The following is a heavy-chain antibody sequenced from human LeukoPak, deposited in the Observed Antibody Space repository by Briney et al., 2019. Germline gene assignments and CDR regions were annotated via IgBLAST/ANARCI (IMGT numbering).Heavy chain of an antibody. CDR3: ARDSRWLVHNWFDP. D-gene: IGHD6-19*01. CDR1: GYIFTSYY. CDR2: INPNSGGT. V-gene: IGHV1-2*02. J-gene: IGHJ5*02. Sequence: ASVKVSCKASGYIFTSYYMHWVRQAPGQGLEWMGWINPNSGGTNYAQKFQGRVTTTRDTSISTAYMEPSRLRSDDTAVYYCARDSRWLVHNWFDPWGQGTLVTVSS.